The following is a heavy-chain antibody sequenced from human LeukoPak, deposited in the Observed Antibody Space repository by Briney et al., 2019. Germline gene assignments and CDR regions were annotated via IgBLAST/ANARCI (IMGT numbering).Heavy chain of an antibody. CDR1: GGSISSSSYY. V-gene: IGHV4-39*07. J-gene: IGHJ4*02. Sequence: SETLSLTCTVSGGSISSSSYYWGWIRQPPGKGLERMGSINYSGSTYQKPSLKSRVTISVDTPKNQFSLKLSSVTAADTAVYYCARDLGRQRDHYDYAWGSYRPLFEYWGQGTLVTVSS. D-gene: IGHD3-16*02. CDR3: ARDLGRQRDHYDYAWGSYRPLFEY. CDR2: INYSGST.